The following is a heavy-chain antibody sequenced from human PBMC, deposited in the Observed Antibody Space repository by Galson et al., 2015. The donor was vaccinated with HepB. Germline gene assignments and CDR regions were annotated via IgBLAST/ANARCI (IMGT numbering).Heavy chain of an antibody. CDR2: ISYDGSNK. CDR3: ARDISLFYYYGMDV. CDR1: GFTFSSYA. J-gene: IGHJ6*02. V-gene: IGHV3-30*04. Sequence: SLRLSCAASGFTFSSYAMHWVRQAPGKGLEWVAVISYDGSNKYYADSVKGRFTISRDNSKNTLYLQMNSLRAEDTAVYYCARDISLFYYYGMDVWGQGTTVTVSS.